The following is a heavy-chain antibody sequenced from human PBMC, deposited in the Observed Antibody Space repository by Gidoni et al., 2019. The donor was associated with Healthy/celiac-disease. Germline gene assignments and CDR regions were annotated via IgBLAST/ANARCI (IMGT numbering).Heavy chain of an antibody. Sequence: QVQLQQWGAGLLKPSETLSLTCAVYGGSFSGYYWSWIRQHPGKGLEWIGEINHSGSTNYNPSLKSRVTISVDTSKNQFSLKLSSVTAADTAVYYCARISGWYARDFDYWGQGTLVTVSS. V-gene: IGHV4-34*01. J-gene: IGHJ4*02. CDR2: INHSGST. CDR1: GGSFSGYY. D-gene: IGHD6-19*01. CDR3: ARISGWYARDFDY.